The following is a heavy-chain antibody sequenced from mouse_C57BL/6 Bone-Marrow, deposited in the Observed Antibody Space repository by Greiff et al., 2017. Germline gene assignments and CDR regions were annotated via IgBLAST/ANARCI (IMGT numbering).Heavy chain of an antibody. J-gene: IGHJ1*03. V-gene: IGHV3-6*01. D-gene: IGHD2-2*01. Sequence: EVQLVESGPGLVKPSQSLSLSCSVTGYSFTSGYYWNWIRQFPGNKLEWMGYISYDGSNNYNQSLKNRITITRDKSKNQFFMKLNSVTTEDTATYYCARERLSRYFDVWGTGTTATVSA. CDR2: ISYDGSN. CDR1: GYSFTSGYY. CDR3: ARERLSRYFDV.